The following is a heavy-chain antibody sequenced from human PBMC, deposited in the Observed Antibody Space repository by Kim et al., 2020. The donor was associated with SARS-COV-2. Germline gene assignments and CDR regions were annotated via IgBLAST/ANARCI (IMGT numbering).Heavy chain of an antibody. V-gene: IGHV3-23*01. Sequence: NTYYRDSGKGRFTMSRDNSKNTLYLQMNSLRAEDTAVYYCAKDLGGSFDYWGQGTLVTVSS. CDR3: AKDLGGSFDY. CDR2: NT. D-gene: IGHD7-27*01. J-gene: IGHJ4*02.